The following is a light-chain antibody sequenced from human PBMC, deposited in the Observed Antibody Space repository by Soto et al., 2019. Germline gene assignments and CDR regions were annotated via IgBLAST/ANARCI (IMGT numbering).Light chain of an antibody. CDR3: QQRQHLPPIP. CDR2: DTS. CDR1: QSVDKY. J-gene: IGKJ5*01. Sequence: VLTQSPATLSLSPGERATLSCRASQSVDKYLAWYQQKPGQAPRLLIYDTSNRATGIPARFSGSGSGTDFPPTLSRLGPGDFAIYFWQQRQHLPPIPFGPGTPLEVK. V-gene: IGKV3-11*01.